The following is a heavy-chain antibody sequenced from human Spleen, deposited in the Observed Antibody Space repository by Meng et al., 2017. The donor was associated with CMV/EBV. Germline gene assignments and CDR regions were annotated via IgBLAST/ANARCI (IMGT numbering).Heavy chain of an antibody. J-gene: IGHJ4*02. D-gene: IGHD2-2*01. CDR1: GFSLRTSQVG. V-gene: IGHV2-5*01. CDR3: AHRPSSSYFDY. CDR2: IYWTDDK. Sequence: CTFSGFSLRTSQVGVGWIRQPPGQALGWLALIYWTDDKYYRPSLKSRLTISKDTSKNQVVLTMTNMDPADTATYYCAHRPSSSYFDYWGLGTLVTVSS.